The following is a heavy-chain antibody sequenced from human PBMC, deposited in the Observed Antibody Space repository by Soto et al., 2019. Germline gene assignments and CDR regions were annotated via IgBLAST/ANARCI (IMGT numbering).Heavy chain of an antibody. Sequence: PSETLSLTCTVSGGSLIPYYWSWIRQPPGKGLEWIAYIYYSGTTEYNPSLKSRVTISVDTSKNQVSLHLTSVTAADTAVYYCARDKITGLFDYWGQGTLVTVSS. CDR2: IYYSGTT. V-gene: IGHV4-59*12. CDR3: ARDKITGLFDY. J-gene: IGHJ4*02. CDR1: GGSLIPYY. D-gene: IGHD2-8*02.